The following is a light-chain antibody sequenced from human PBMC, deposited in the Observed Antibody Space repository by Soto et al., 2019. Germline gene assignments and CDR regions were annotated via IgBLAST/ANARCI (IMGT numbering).Light chain of an antibody. CDR2: EGI. CDR3: SSYAGSGTWV. J-gene: IGLJ3*02. V-gene: IGLV2-23*01. CDR1: SSDVGNSNR. Sequence: QLVLTQPASVSGSPGQSITISCTGTSSDVGNSNRVSWYQHHPGTDPKVMIYEGIKRPSGVSIRFSGSKSGNTASLTISGLQAEDEADYYCSSYAGSGTWVFGGGTKVTVL.